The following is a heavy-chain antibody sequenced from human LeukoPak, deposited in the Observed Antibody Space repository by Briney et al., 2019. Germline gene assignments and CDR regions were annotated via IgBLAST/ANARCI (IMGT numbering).Heavy chain of an antibody. D-gene: IGHD6-13*01. CDR3: AKKVVAAAESRNPNWFDP. CDR1: GFTFSSYG. V-gene: IGHV3-23*01. Sequence: GGSLRLSCAASGFTFSSYGMSWVRQAPGKGLEWVSAISGSGASTYYADSVKGRFTISRDNSKNTLYLQMNSLRAEDTAVYYCAKKVVAAAESRNPNWFDPWGQGTLVTVSS. J-gene: IGHJ5*02. CDR2: ISGSGAST.